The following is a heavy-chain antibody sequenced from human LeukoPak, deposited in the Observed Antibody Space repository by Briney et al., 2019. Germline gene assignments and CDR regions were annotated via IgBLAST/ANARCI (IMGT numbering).Heavy chain of an antibody. D-gene: IGHD3-22*01. Sequence: PGGSLRLSCAASGFTFSSYSMNWVRQAPGKGLEWVALIRFDGSNNYYADSVKGRFTISRDNSKNTLYLQMNSLRAEDTAVYYCAKDGGGYYPYYYYYMDVWGKGTTVTISS. CDR3: AKDGGGYYPYYYYYMDV. J-gene: IGHJ6*03. CDR2: IRFDGSNN. CDR1: GFTFSSYS. V-gene: IGHV3-30*02.